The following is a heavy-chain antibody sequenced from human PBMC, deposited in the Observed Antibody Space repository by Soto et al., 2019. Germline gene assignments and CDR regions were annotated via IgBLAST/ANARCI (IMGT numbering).Heavy chain of an antibody. CDR2: INAGNGNT. D-gene: IGHD2-21*01. V-gene: IGHV1-3*05. Sequence: QVQLVQSGAEEKKPGASVKVSCKASGYTFTSYAMHWLRQAPGQRLEWMGWINAGNGNTKYSQKFQGRVTITRDTSASTADRELRSLRSEDTAVYYCARGGESIDSWGQLPLVTVSS. J-gene: IGHJ4*02. CDR1: GYTFTSYA. CDR3: ARGGESIDS.